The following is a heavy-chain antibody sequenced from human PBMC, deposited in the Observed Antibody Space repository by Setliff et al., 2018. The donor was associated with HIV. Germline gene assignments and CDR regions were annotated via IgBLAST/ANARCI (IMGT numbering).Heavy chain of an antibody. V-gene: IGHV7-4-1*02. D-gene: IGHD3-10*01. CDR2: INTNTGNP. CDR1: GYTFTTYA. J-gene: IGHJ4*02. CDR3: ARREVVRGVIQGDY. Sequence: GASVKVSCKASGYTFTTYAMNWVRQAPGQGLEWMGWINTNTGNPTYAQGFTGRFVFSLDTSVSTAYLQISSLKAEDTAVYYCARREVVRGVIQGDYWGQGTLVTVSS.